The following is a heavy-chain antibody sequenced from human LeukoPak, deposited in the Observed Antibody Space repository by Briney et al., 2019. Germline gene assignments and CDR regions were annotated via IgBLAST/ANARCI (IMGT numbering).Heavy chain of an antibody. V-gene: IGHV4-59*01. J-gene: IGHJ6*03. CDR1: GASISSYL. CDR2: ISNSGST. CDR3: GRDALVGYFSYYYMDV. Sequence: SETLSPTCTVSGASISSYLWCWIQKSPVTGLEWIGDISNSGSTSYNASLKRRVHRSRDPSKNQFSLKLSSVTAADTAVYYCGRDALVGYFSYYYMDVWGKGTTVTVSS. D-gene: IGHD2-15*01.